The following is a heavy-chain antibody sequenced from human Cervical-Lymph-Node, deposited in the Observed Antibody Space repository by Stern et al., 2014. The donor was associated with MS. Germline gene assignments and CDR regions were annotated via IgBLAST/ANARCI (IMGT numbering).Heavy chain of an antibody. CDR2: ICGSGAS. CDR1: GASITSGSYH. Sequence: VQLVASGPRVVKPSQTLSLTCTVSGASITSGSYHWAWIRPPAGKGLEWIGRICGSGASNDNPSIGGRVTIALDTSKNQFSRKWRSVTAADTAVYYCAREGLIDFWSGHAKWGQGTLVTVSS. V-gene: IGHV4-61*02. D-gene: IGHD3-3*01. J-gene: IGHJ4*02. CDR3: AREGLIDFWSGHAK.